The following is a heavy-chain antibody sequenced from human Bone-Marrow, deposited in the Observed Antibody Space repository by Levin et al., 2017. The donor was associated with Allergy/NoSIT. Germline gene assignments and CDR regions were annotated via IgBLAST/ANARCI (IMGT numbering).Heavy chain of an antibody. V-gene: IGHV3-9*01. CDR3: AKDTLTFGDLVAQTPY. CDR1: GFTFDDCA. Sequence: AGGSLRLSCVVSGFTFDDCAMHWVRQVPGRGLEWVAGITWNGETVTYADSVKGRFTISRDNAKNSLFLQMDGLRPEDTALYYCAKDTLTFGDLVAQTPYWGQGTLVTVSS. CDR2: ITWNGETV. J-gene: IGHJ4*02. D-gene: IGHD3-16*01.